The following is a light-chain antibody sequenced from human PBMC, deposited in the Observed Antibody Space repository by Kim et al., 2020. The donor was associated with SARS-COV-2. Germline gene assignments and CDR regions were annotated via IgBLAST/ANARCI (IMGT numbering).Light chain of an antibody. Sequence: SYELTQPPSVSVSPGQTASITCSGDRLGDKYTSWYQQKSGQPPILVIYQDTKRPSGIPERFSGSNSGNTATLTISGAQAMDEADYYCQAWDSTSSWVFGGGTTLTVL. CDR2: QDT. CDR3: QAWDSTSSWV. CDR1: RLGDKY. V-gene: IGLV3-1*01. J-gene: IGLJ3*02.